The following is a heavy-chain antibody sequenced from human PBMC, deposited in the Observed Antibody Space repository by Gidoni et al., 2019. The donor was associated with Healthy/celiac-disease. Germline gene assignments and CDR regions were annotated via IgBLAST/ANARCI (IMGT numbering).Heavy chain of an antibody. CDR1: GFTFSSYS. D-gene: IGHD2-8*01. J-gene: IGHJ4*02. CDR2: ISSSSSYI. V-gene: IGHV3-21*01. Sequence: EVQLVESGGGLVKPGGSLRLSCAASGFTFSSYSMNWVRQAPGKGREWVSSISSSSSYIYYADSVKGRFTSSRDNAKNSLYLQMNSLRAEDTAVYYCARGGVVLMVYASHFDYWGQGTLVTVSS. CDR3: ARGGVVLMVYASHFDY.